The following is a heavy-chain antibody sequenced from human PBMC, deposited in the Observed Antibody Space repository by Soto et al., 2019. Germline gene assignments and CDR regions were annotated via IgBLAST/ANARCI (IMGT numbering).Heavy chain of an antibody. CDR3: GARPGGGGY. D-gene: IGHD6-6*01. J-gene: IGHJ4*02. V-gene: IGHV3-53*01. Sequence: EVQLVESGGGLIQPGGSLRLSCAVSGFTVSNNYMSWVRQAPGKGLEGVSVIYSGGYTAYGDSVKGRFTISRDNSKNTLYFKIKARGAADGAGYSGGARPGGGGYWGQGTLVTVSS. CDR1: GFTVSNNY. CDR2: IYSGGYT.